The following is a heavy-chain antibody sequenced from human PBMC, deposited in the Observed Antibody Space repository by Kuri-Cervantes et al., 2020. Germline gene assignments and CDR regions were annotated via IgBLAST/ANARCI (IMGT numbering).Heavy chain of an antibody. CDR1: GYTFTSYG. D-gene: IGHD6-6*01. J-gene: IGHJ6*03. CDR3: ARDGYSSSSYYYYMDV. Sequence: ASVKVSCKASGYTFTSYGISWVRQAPGQGLEWMGWISAYNGDTNYAQKLQGRVTMTTDTSTSTAYMELRSLRSDDTAVYYCARDGYSSSSYYYYMDVWGKGTTVTVSS. V-gene: IGHV1-18*01. CDR2: ISAYNGDT.